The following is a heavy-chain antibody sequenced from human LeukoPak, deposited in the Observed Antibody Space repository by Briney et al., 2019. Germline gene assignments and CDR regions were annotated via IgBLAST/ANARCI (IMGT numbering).Heavy chain of an antibody. V-gene: IGHV1-69*06. CDR2: IIPIFGTA. CDR3: ARAGYSSGWYETSNYYMDV. Sequence: ASVKVSCKASGGTFSSYAISWVRQAPGQGLEWMGGIIPIFGTANYAQKFQGRVTITADKSTSTAYMELSSLRSEDTAVYYCARAGYSSGWYETSNYYMDVWGKGTTVTVSS. J-gene: IGHJ6*03. CDR1: GGTFSSYA. D-gene: IGHD6-19*01.